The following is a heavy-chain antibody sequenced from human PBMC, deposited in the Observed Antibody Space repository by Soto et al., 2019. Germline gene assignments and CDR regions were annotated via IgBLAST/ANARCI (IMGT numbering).Heavy chain of an antibody. Sequence: GGSLRLSCAASGFTFSSYGMHWVRQAPGKGLEWVAVISYDGSNKYYADSVKGRFTISRDNSKNTLYLQMNSLRAEDTAVYYCAKVRGLGYCSSTSCPYYYYAMDVWGQGTTVTVSS. CDR2: ISYDGSNK. CDR1: GFTFSSYG. V-gene: IGHV3-30*18. J-gene: IGHJ6*02. CDR3: AKVRGLGYCSSTSCPYYYYAMDV. D-gene: IGHD2-2*01.